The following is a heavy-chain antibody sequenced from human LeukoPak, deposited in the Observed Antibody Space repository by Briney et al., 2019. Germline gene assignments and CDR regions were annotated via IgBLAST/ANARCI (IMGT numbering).Heavy chain of an antibody. CDR2: IYYSGST. CDR1: GGSISSYY. Sequence: SETLSLTCTVSGGSISSYYWSWIRQPPGKGLEWIGYIYYSGSTNYNPSLKSRVTISVDTSKNQFSLKLSSVTAADTAVYYCARDYNSYGWFDAFDIWGQGTMVTVSS. J-gene: IGHJ3*02. V-gene: IGHV4-59*01. D-gene: IGHD5-18*01. CDR3: ARDYNSYGWFDAFDI.